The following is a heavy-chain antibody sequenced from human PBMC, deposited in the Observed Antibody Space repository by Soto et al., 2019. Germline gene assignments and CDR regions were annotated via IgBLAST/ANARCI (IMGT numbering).Heavy chain of an antibody. D-gene: IGHD5-12*01. CDR3: AKHDLGRDGYNDLPGY. CDR1: GFTFSSYA. Sequence: GGSLRLSCAASGFTFSSYAMSWVRQAPGKGLEWVSAISGSGGSTYYADSVKGRFTISRDNSKNTLYLQMNSLRAEDTAVYYCAKHDLGRDGYNDLPGYWGQGTLVTVSS. J-gene: IGHJ4*02. CDR2: ISGSGGST. V-gene: IGHV3-23*01.